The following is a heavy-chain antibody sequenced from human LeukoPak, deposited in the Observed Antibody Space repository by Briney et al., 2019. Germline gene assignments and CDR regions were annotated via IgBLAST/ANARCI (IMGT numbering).Heavy chain of an antibody. CDR2: INHSGST. CDR1: GGSISSGDYY. Sequence: SQTLSLTCTVSGGSISSGDYYWSWIRQPPGKGLEWIGEINHSGSTNYNPSLKSRVTISVDTSKNQFSLKLSSVTAADTAVYYCARPGAPEISSYSNYGNPVWGQGTLVTVSS. J-gene: IGHJ4*02. V-gene: IGHV4-30-4*08. D-gene: IGHD4-11*01. CDR3: ARPGAPEISSYSNYGNPV.